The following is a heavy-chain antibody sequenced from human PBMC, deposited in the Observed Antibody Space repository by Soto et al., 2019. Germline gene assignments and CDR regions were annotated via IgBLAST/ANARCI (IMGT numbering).Heavy chain of an antibody. J-gene: IGHJ4*02. CDR2: ICYSGST. CDR1: GGSISSYY. D-gene: IGHD2-15*01. Sequence: SETLSLTCTVSGGSISSYYWSWIRQPPGKGLEWIGYICYSGSTNYNPSLKSRVTISVDTSKNQFSLKLSSVTAADTAVYYCARHSYCSGGSCYLAYWGQGTLVTVSS. V-gene: IGHV4-59*01. CDR3: ARHSYCSGGSCYLAY.